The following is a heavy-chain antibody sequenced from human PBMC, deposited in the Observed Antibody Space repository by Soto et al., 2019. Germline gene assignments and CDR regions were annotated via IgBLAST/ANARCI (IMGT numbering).Heavy chain of an antibody. D-gene: IGHD3-22*01. CDR3: AGSYDYDGSVYSSLYYSYGMVV. CDR2: INAGNGNT. V-gene: IGHV1-3*01. CDR1: GYTFTSYA. Sequence: QVQLVQSGAEVKKPGASVKVSCKASGYTFTSYAMHWVRQAPGQRLEWMGWINAGNGNTKYSQMFKGRVTITRDTSESTAYMELSSLRSEDTAVYYCAGSYDYDGSVYSSLYYSYGMVVCSQGTTVPVSS. J-gene: IGHJ6*02.